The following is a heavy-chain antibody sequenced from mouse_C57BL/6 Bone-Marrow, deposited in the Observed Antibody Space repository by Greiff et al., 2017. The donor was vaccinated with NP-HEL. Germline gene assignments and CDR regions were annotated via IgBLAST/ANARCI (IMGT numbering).Heavy chain of an antibody. CDR3: ARNFNGSHRAWFAY. J-gene: IGHJ3*01. CDR1: GFSLTSYA. CDR2: IWTGGGT. D-gene: IGHD1-1*01. V-gene: IGHV2-9-1*01. Sequence: VQRVESGPGLVAPSQSLSITCTVSGFSLTSYAISWVRQPPGKGLEWLGVIWTGGGTNNNSALKSRMSISKDNSKSQVFLKMNSLRTDDTARYYCARNFNGSHRAWFAYWGQGTLVTVSA.